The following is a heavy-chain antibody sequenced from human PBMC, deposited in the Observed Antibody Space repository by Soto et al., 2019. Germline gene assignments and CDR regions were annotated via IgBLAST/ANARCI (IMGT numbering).Heavy chain of an antibody. CDR2: IIPILGIA. Sequence: ASVKVSCKTSGGTFSTYTISWVRQAPGQGLEWMGRIIPILGIANYAQKFQGRVTITADKSTSTAYMELSSLRSEDTAVYYCAMEYCSSTSCYRDYWGQGTLVTVSS. V-gene: IGHV1-69*02. J-gene: IGHJ4*02. CDR3: AMEYCSSTSCYRDY. D-gene: IGHD2-2*02. CDR1: GGTFSTYT.